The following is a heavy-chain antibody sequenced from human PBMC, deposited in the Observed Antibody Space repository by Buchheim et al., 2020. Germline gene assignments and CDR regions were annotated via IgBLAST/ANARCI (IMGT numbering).Heavy chain of an antibody. J-gene: IGHJ6*02. CDR1: GFSFSNSW. V-gene: IGHV3-74*03. Sequence: EVQLAESGGGLVQPGGSLRLSCAASGFSFSNSWMHWVRQAPGKGLVWVSHINSDGSTTTYADSVKGRFTISRDNAKNPVYLQMNSLRVEDTAVYYCARDRSYAMDVWGQGTT. CDR2: INSDGSTT. CDR3: ARDRSYAMDV.